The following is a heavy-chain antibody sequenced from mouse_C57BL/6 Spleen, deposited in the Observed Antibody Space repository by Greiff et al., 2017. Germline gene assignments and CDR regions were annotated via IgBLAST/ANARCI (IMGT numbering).Heavy chain of an antibody. Sequence: EVKLMESGEGLVKPGGSLKLSCAASGFTFSSYAMSWVRQTPEKRLEWVAYISSGGDYIYYADTVKGRFTISRDNARNTLYLQMSSLKSEDTAMYYCTRAGIYYYGSSYAMDYWGQGTSVTVSS. CDR1: GFTFSSYA. J-gene: IGHJ4*01. V-gene: IGHV5-9-1*02. D-gene: IGHD1-1*01. CDR2: ISSGGDYI. CDR3: TRAGIYYYGSSYAMDY.